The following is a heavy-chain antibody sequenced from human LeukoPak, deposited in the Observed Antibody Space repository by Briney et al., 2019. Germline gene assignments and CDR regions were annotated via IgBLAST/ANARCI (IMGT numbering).Heavy chain of an antibody. D-gene: IGHD4-17*01. Sequence: PGGSLRLSCAASGFIFRNYWMHWVRQAPGKGLVWVARINPNGITTTYTDSVKGRFTISRDNAKNTLYLQMNSLRAEDMAVYYCARDFAGDRDYWGQGTLVTVSS. J-gene: IGHJ4*02. V-gene: IGHV3-74*01. CDR3: ARDFAGDRDY. CDR1: GFIFRNYW. CDR2: INPNGITT.